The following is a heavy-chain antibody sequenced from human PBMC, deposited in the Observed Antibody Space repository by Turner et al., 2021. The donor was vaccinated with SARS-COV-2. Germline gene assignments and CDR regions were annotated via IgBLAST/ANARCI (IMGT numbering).Heavy chain of an antibody. D-gene: IGHD3-10*01. J-gene: IGHJ4*02. CDR1: GFPFSSYS. CDR3: TRSRDYYGSGTYYNYDY. Sequence: VQLVESGGGLVKPGGSLRLSCAASGFPFSSYSMNWVRQAPEKGLEWVASIHSGSSYIYYADSLKGRVTISRDNTKRSLFLQMNSLRVEDTAVYYCTRSRDYYGSGTYYNYDYWGQGTLVTVSS. V-gene: IGHV3-21*02. CDR2: IHSGSSYI.